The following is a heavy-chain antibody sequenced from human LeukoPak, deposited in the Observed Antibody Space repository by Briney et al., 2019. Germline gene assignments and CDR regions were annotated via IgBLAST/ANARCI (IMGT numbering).Heavy chain of an antibody. CDR2: IIPIFGTA. J-gene: IGHJ5*02. V-gene: IGHV1-69*05. D-gene: IGHD1-26*01. CDR1: GGTFSSYA. Sequence: EASVKVSCKASGGTFSSYAISWVRQAPGQGLEWMGGIIPIFGTANYAQKFQGRVTMTRDMSTSTDYMELTSLTSDDTAVYYCARDNSLGDTAWWFDPWGQGTLVTVSS. CDR3: ARDNSLGDTAWWFDP.